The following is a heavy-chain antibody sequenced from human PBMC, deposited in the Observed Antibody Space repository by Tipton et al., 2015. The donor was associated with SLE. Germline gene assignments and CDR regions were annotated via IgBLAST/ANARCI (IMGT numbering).Heavy chain of an antibody. J-gene: IGHJ4*02. Sequence: TLSLTCSVSGDSISRDTYYWAWGGLRQPPGKGLEWIGSFYYSGNRYYNPSLKRPVSISVDTSKNQRSLKLTSVTAADTAVYYCTGVGSGPGTDYWGQGTLVTVSS. CDR3: TGVGSGPGTDY. D-gene: IGHD6-13*01. V-gene: IGHV4-39*07. CDR1: GDSISRDTYY. CDR2: FYYSGNR.